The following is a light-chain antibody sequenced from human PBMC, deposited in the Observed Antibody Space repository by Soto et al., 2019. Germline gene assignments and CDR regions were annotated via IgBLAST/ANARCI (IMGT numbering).Light chain of an antibody. Sequence: QSVLTQPPSVSGVPGQRVTISCTGSSSNIGAGYDVQWYQQLPGTAPKLLIYGDTNRPSGVPDRFSGSNSGTSASLAITGLQAEDESDYYCQSYDSSLSGSVFGGGTKLTVL. J-gene: IGLJ3*02. V-gene: IGLV1-40*01. CDR3: QSYDSSLSGSV. CDR1: SSNIGAGYD. CDR2: GDT.